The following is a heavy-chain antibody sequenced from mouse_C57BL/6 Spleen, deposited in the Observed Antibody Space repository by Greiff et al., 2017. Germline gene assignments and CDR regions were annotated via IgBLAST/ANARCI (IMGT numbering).Heavy chain of an antibody. D-gene: IGHD2-4*01. J-gene: IGHJ3*01. CDR3: TTDYDYAY. V-gene: IGHV14-4*01. CDR2: IDPENGDT. Sequence: EVQLQQSGAELVRPGASVKLSCTASGFNIKDDYMHWVKQRPEQGLEWIGWIDPENGDTEYASKFQGKATITADTSSNTAYLQLSSLTSEDTAVYYCTTDYDYAYWGQGTLVTVSA. CDR1: GFNIKDDY.